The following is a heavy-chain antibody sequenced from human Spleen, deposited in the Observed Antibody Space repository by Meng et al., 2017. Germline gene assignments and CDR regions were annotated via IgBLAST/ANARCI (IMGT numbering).Heavy chain of an antibody. J-gene: IGHJ4*02. CDR3: ARSKFRDGYNFGSIDY. V-gene: IGHV3-30*01. CDR1: GFTFSSYA. CDR2: IAYDGSNK. Sequence: GESLKISCAASGFTFSSYAMHWARQAPGKGLEWVAVIAYDGSNKYYADSVKGRFTISRDNSKNTLYLQMDSLRTEDTAVYYCARSKFRDGYNFGSIDYWGQGTLVTVSS. D-gene: IGHD5-24*01.